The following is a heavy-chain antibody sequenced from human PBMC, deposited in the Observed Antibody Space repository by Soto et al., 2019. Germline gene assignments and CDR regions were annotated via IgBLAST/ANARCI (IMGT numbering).Heavy chain of an antibody. CDR2: IIPILGIA. V-gene: IGHV1-69*04. J-gene: IGHJ4*02. CDR1: GYTFTSYD. D-gene: IGHD3-3*01. CDR3: TGDPVFGVVIRHSHFDY. Sequence: ASVKVSCKASGYTFTSYDISWVRQAPGQGLEWMGRIIPILGIANYAQKFQGRVTITADKSTSTAYMELSSLRTEDTAEYYCTGDPVFGVVIRHSHFDYWGQGTLVTVSS.